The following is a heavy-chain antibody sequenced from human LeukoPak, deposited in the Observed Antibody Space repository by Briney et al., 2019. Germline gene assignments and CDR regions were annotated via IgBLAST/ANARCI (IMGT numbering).Heavy chain of an antibody. J-gene: IGHJ4*02. CDR2: IYYSGST. Sequence: SETLSLTCTVSGGSISSGGYYWSWIRQHPGKGLEWIGYIYYSGSTYYNPSLKSRVTISVDTSKNQFSLKLSSVTAADTAVYYCARLTVTTKTSYYFDYWGQGTLVTVSS. CDR1: GGSISSGGYY. D-gene: IGHD4-17*01. CDR3: ARLTVTTKTSYYFDY. V-gene: IGHV4-31*03.